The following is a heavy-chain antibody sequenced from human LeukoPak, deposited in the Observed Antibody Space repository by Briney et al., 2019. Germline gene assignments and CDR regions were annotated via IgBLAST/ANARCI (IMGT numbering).Heavy chain of an antibody. CDR3: ARGWAVARAFDI. CDR2: MYDSERT. D-gene: IGHD2-21*01. J-gene: IGHJ3*02. Sequence: TLSLTCSVPGVSMSSHYWSWLRQPPGEGLEWIGYMYDSERTKDNPSLKSRITLSADTSKNQFSLKLSSVTAADTAVYYCARGWAVARAFDIWGQGTMVTVSS. CDR1: GVSMSSHY. V-gene: IGHV4-59*11.